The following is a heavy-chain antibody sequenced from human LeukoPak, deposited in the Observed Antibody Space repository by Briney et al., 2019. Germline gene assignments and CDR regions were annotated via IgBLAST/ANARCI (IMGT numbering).Heavy chain of an antibody. CDR3: VRMGGLYGDLNWLDP. J-gene: IGHJ5*02. CDR1: RGSISSYY. D-gene: IGHD4-17*01. Sequence: SETLSLTPTVSRGSISSYYWSWVRQPPGKGLEWVVYIYTSGSTTYTPSLKCRVTISVDTSQNQFSLKLSSVTAADTAVYYCVRMGGLYGDLNWLDPWGQGTLVTVSS. V-gene: IGHV4-4*09. CDR2: IYTSGST.